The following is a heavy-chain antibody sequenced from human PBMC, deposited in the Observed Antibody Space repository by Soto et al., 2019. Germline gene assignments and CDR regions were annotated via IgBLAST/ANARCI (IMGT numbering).Heavy chain of an antibody. D-gene: IGHD1-7*01. CDR3: ASVRENRNYPGGYYYYGMDV. J-gene: IGHJ6*02. CDR2: IYYSGST. CDR1: GGSISSSSYY. V-gene: IGHV4-39*01. Sequence: SETLSLTCTVSGGSISSSSYYWGWIRQPPGKGLEWIGSIYYSGSTYYNPSLKSRVTISVDTSKNQFSLKLSSVTAADTAVYYCASVRENRNYPGGYYYYGMDVWGQGTTVTVSS.